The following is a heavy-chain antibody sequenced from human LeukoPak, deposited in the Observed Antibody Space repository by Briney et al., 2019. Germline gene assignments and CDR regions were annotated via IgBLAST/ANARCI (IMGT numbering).Heavy chain of an antibody. J-gene: IGHJ6*03. V-gene: IGHV3-23*01. Sequence: PGGSLRLSCAASGFTFSNYAMSWVRQAPGKGLEWVSAISTGGAGTYYADSVKGRFTISRDNSQNSLYLQMNSLRAEDTAVYYCARDSYYDFWSGFRGDNYYYYYMDVWGKGTTVTVSS. CDR1: GFTFSNYA. CDR2: ISTGGAGT. D-gene: IGHD3-3*01. CDR3: ARDSYYDFWSGFRGDNYYYYYMDV.